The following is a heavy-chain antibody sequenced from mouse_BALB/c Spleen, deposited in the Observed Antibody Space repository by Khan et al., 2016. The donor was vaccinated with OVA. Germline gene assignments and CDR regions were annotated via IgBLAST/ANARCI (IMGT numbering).Heavy chain of an antibody. D-gene: IGHD2-4*01. CDR1: GYTFTTYY. V-gene: IGHV1S56*01. J-gene: IGHJ4*01. CDR3: ARDDYFVGDAMDY. Sequence: QVQLKQSGPDLVKPGASVKISCKASGYTFTTYYLHWVKQRPGQGLEWIGWIYPGNGNTKYNEKFKDKATLTADKSSSTAYMQVSGLTSEDSADYFCARDDYFVGDAMDYWGQGSSITVSS. CDR2: IYPGNGNT.